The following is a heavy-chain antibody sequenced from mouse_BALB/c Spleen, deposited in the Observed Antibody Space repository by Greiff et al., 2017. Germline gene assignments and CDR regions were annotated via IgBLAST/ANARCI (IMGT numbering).Heavy chain of an antibody. CDR2: IWAGGST. J-gene: IGHJ2*01. CDR3: AREDYGSSSYFDY. Sequence: VKLMESGPGLVAPSQSLSITCTVSGFSLTSYGVHWVRQPPGKGLEWLGVIWAGGSTNYNSALMSRLSISKDNSKSQVFLKMNSLQTDDTAMYYCAREDYGSSSYFDYWGQGTTLTVSS. V-gene: IGHV2-9*02. D-gene: IGHD1-1*01. CDR1: GFSLTSYG.